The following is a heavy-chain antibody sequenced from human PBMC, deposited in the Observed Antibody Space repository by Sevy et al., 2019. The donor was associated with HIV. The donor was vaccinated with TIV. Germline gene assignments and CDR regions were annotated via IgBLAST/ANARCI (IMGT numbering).Heavy chain of an antibody. V-gene: IGHV3-23*01. CDR3: AKEKDTGTPPAVLDY. D-gene: IGHD1-1*01. Sequence: GGSLRLSCAASGFTLSRYAMSWVRQAPGKGLEWVSAISGSGGSTYYADSVRGRCTSTRDNSKNTLYRQMNSLRAEDTAVYYCAKEKDTGTPPAVLDYWGQGTLVTVSS. J-gene: IGHJ4*02. CDR2: ISGSGGST. CDR1: GFTLSRYA.